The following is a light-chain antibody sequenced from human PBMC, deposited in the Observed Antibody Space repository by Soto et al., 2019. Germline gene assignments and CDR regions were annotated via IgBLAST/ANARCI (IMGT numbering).Light chain of an antibody. Sequence: EIVLTQSPGTLSLSPGERATLSCRASQSISSTYLSWYQQKPGQAPRLLIYAASSRETGIPDTFSGSGSGTEFTLTISRLEPEDFATYYCQHYNSYSEAFGQGTKVELK. V-gene: IGKV3-20*01. CDR2: AAS. CDR1: QSISSTY. J-gene: IGKJ1*01. CDR3: QHYNSYSEA.